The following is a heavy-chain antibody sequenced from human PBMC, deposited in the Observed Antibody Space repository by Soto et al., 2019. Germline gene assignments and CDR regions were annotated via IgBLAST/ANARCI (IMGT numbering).Heavy chain of an antibody. CDR1: GFTFSSYA. D-gene: IGHD2-8*02. J-gene: IGHJ6*02. V-gene: IGHV3-30-3*01. CDR3: ARGGVVYYYGMDV. Sequence: RGSLRLSCAASGFTFSSYAMHWVRQAPGKGLEWVAVISYDGSNKYYADSVRGRFTISRDNSKNTLYLQMNSLRAEDTAVYYCARGGVVYYYGMDVWGQGTTVTVS. CDR2: ISYDGSNK.